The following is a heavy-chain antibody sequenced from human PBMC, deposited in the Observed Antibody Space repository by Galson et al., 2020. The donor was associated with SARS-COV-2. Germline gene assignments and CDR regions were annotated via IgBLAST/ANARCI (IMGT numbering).Heavy chain of an antibody. CDR1: GFSLDTNGMS. D-gene: IGHD4-4*01. CDR3: ARIFWTFSNYAFDF. Sequence: VSGPTLVKPTQTLTLTCSFSGFSLDTNGMSVTWIRQPPGKPLEWLGRIDWEDDKYYNTSLKTRVTISKDTSKNQVVLTMTNMDPVDTATYYCARIFWTFSNYAFDFWGQGALVTVSS. V-gene: IGHV2-70*11. J-gene: IGHJ4*02. CDR2: IDWEDDK.